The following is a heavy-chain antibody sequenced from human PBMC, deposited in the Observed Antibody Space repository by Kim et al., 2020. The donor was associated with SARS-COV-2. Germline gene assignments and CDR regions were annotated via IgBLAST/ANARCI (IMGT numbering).Heavy chain of an antibody. CDR1: GYSINSGYY. CDR2: IYHSGST. CDR3: ASLLLWFGEGPGAFDI. J-gene: IGHJ3*02. D-gene: IGHD3-10*01. Sequence: SETLSLTCTVSGYSINSGYYWGWIRQPPGKGLEWIGSIYHSGSTYYNPSLKSRVTISVDTSKNQFSLKLSSVTAADTAVYYCASLLLWFGEGPGAFDIWGQGTMVTVSS. V-gene: IGHV4-38-2*02.